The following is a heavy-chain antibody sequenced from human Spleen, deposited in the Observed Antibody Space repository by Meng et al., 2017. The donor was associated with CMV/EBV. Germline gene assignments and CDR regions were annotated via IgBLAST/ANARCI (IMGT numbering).Heavy chain of an antibody. CDR2: INSNSGGT. J-gene: IGHJ4*02. CDR1: GYIFTGYY. CDR3: AGGGSAWHEILH. D-gene: IGHD6-19*01. Sequence: ALVKVSCKASGYIFTGYYMFWVRQAPGQGLEWMGWINSNSGGTNYAQKFQGRVTMTRDTSISTAYMELSGLTSDDTAMYYCAGGGSAWHEILHWGQGTLVTVSS. V-gene: IGHV1-2*02.